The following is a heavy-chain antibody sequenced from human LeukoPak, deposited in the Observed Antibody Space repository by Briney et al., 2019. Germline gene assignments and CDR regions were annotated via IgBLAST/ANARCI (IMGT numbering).Heavy chain of an antibody. CDR1: GGSLSGYY. V-gene: IGHV4-34*01. CDR2: INHSGST. J-gene: IGHJ4*02. CDR3: ARGGRYSYQNPLGY. Sequence: SETLSLTCAVYGGSLSGYYWSWIRQPPGKGLEWIGEINHSGSTNYNPSLKSRVTISVDTSKNQFSLKLSSVTAADTAVYCCARGGRYSYQNPLGYWGQGTLVTVSS. D-gene: IGHD5-18*01.